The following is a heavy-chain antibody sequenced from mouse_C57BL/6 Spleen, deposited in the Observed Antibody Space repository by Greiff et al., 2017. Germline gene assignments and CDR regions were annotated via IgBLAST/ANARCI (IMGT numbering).Heavy chain of an antibody. V-gene: IGHV3-6*01. Sequence: ESGPGLVKPSQSLSLTCSVTGYSITSGYYWNWIRQFPGNKLEWMGYISYDGSNNYNPSLKNRISITRDTSKNQFFLKLNSVTTEDTATYYCAREASNWDDWFAYWGQGTLVTVSA. D-gene: IGHD4-1*02. J-gene: IGHJ3*01. CDR2: ISYDGSN. CDR1: GYSITSGYY. CDR3: AREASNWDDWFAY.